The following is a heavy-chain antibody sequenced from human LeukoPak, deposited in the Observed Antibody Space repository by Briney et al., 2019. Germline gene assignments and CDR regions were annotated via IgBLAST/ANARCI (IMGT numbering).Heavy chain of an antibody. V-gene: IGHV3-23*01. D-gene: IGHD4-11*01. Sequence: GASLRLSCAASGFTFSSYAMNWVRQAPGKRLEWVSGITGSGGSTYYADYVKGRFTISRDNSKNTLYLQVKSLRAEDTGVYYCAKGQGSDYLPTFDSWGQGTLVNVPS. CDR1: GFTFSSYA. J-gene: IGHJ4*02. CDR3: AKGQGSDYLPTFDS. CDR2: ITGSGGST.